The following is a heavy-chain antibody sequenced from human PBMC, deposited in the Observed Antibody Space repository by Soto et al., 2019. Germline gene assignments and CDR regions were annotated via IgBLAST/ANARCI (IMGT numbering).Heavy chain of an antibody. CDR2: ISYDGSNR. V-gene: IGHV3-30*18. J-gene: IGHJ6*02. Sequence: GGSLRLSCAASGFTFSSYGMHWVRQAPGKGLEWVAVISYDGSNRYYADSVKGRFTISRDNSKNTLYLQMNSLRAEDTAVYYCAKVLGGVRSPYYYGMDVWGQGTTVTVSS. D-gene: IGHD1-26*01. CDR1: GFTFSSYG. CDR3: AKVLGGVRSPYYYGMDV.